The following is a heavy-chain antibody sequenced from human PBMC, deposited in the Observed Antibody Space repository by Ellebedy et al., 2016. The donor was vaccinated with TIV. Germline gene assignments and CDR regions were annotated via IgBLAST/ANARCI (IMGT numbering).Heavy chain of an antibody. V-gene: IGHV5-10-1*01. J-gene: IGHJ4*02. Sequence: GASLKISXKGSGYSFTSYWIGWVRQMPGKGLEWMGRIDPSDSYTNYSPSFQGHVTISADKSISTAYLQWSSLKASDTAMYYCARQDTYSSGWSVDYWGQGTLVTVSS. CDR1: GYSFTSYW. D-gene: IGHD6-19*01. CDR2: IDPSDSYT. CDR3: ARQDTYSSGWSVDY.